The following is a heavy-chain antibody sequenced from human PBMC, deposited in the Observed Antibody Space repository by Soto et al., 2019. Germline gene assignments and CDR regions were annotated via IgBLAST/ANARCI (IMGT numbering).Heavy chain of an antibody. J-gene: IGHJ6*02. CDR2: ISGSGGST. D-gene: IGHD6-13*01. V-gene: IGHV3-23*01. CDR3: AKAPYSSTSYGLDV. CDR1: GFTFSSYA. Sequence: GGSLRLSCAASGFTFSSYAMSWVRQAPGKGLEWVSAISGSGGSTYYADSVKGRFTISRDNSKNTVYLQMNSLRAEDTALYYCAKAPYSSTSYGLDVWGQGTTVTVPS.